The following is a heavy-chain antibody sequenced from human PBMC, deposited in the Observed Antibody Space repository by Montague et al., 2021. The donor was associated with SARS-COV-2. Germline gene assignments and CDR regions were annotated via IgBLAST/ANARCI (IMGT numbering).Heavy chain of an antibody. D-gene: IGHD6-13*01. J-gene: IGHJ4*02. Sequence: ETLSLTCTVSGGSISSSSYYWGWIRQPPGKGLEWIGSIYYSGSTYYNPSLKSRVTISVDTSKNQFSLKLSSVTAADTAVYYCVRLLSWIAAAGTIHYFDYWGQGTLVTVSS. CDR1: GGSISSSSYY. CDR2: IYYSGST. V-gene: IGHV4-39*01. CDR3: VRLLSWIAAAGTIHYFDY.